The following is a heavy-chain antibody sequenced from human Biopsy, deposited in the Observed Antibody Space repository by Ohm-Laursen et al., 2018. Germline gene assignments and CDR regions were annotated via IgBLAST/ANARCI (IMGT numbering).Heavy chain of an antibody. CDR3: AKGQDLRGGAEYFQH. V-gene: IGHV1-2*02. D-gene: IGHD2-15*01. Sequence: SAKVSSKASGHTFTGQDLHRVRQVPGQGLEWMGWINPHSGTTKFAQDFQGRVTMTRDTSITTAYMELRRLRSDDTAVYYCAKGQDLRGGAEYFQHWGQGALVTVSS. CDR1: GHTFTGQD. J-gene: IGHJ1*01. CDR2: INPHSGTT.